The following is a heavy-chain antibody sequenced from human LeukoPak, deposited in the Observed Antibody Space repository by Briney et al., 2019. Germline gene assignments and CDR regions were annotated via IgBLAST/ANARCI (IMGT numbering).Heavy chain of an antibody. J-gene: IGHJ3*02. CDR1: GGSFSGYY. Sequence: PSETLSLTCAVYGGSFSGYYWSWIRQPPGKGLEWIGEINHSGSTNYNPSLKSRVTISVDTSKNQFSLKLSSVTAADTAVYYCARFRGDFTGSNDAFDIWGQGTMATVSS. D-gene: IGHD2-21*02. V-gene: IGHV4-34*01. CDR3: ARFRGDFTGSNDAFDI. CDR2: INHSGST.